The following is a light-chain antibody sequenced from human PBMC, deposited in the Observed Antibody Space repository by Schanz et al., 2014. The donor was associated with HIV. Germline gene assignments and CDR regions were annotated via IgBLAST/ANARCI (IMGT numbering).Light chain of an antibody. V-gene: IGKV3-20*01. CDR3: QYFGNSGGT. CDR1: QRLSSSY. J-gene: IGKJ4*01. CDR2: ATS. Sequence: EIVLTQSPGSLSLSPGGRATLSCGASQRLSSSYLAWYQQKRDQPPRLVIYATSTRAAGIPDRFSGTGSWTDFTLTISRLEPEDFAVYFCQYFGNSGGTFGGGTKVEIK.